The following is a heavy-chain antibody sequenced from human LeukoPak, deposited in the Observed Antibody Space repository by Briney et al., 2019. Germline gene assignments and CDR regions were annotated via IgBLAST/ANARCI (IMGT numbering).Heavy chain of an antibody. V-gene: IGHV1-24*01. J-gene: IGHJ5*02. CDR3: ASQPTRYCSSTSCYFEVYYT. Sequence: ASVKVSRKVSGYTLTELSMHWVRQAPGKGLEWMGGFDPEDGETIYAQKFQGRVTMTEDTSTDTAYMELSSLRSEDTAVYYCASQPTRYCSSTSCYFEVYYTWGQGTLVTVSS. CDR2: FDPEDGET. D-gene: IGHD2-2*01. CDR1: GYTLTELS.